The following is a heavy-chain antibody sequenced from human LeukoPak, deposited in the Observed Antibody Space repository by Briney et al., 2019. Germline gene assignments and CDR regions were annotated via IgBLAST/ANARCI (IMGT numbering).Heavy chain of an antibody. Sequence: GGSLRLSCATSGFTFSSYWMNWVRQAPGKGLEWVANIKQDGSEKYYVDSVKGRFTISRDKSNNTLFLQMNSLRAEDTAVYYCAKVRTGHYFDYWGQGTLVTVSS. V-gene: IGHV3-7*03. D-gene: IGHD1-1*01. CDR1: GFTFSSYW. CDR3: AKVRTGHYFDY. J-gene: IGHJ4*02. CDR2: IKQDGSEK.